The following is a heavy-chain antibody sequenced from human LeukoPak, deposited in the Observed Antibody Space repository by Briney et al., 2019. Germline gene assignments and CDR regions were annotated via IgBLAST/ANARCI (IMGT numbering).Heavy chain of an antibody. D-gene: IGHD3/OR15-3a*01. CDR3: VRDGTVPQEPAFN. Sequence: TGGSLRLSCAASGFTFDDYGMSWVRQAPGKGLEWVSGINWNGGSIGYADSVKGRFTISRDNAKNSLYLQMNSLRAEDTAMYYCVRDGTVPQEPAFNWGQGTPLTVSS. CDR2: INWNGGSI. V-gene: IGHV3-20*04. J-gene: IGHJ4*02. CDR1: GFTFDDYG.